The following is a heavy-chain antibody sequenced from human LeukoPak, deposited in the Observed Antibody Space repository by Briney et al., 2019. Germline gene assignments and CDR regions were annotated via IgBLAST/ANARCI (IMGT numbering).Heavy chain of an antibody. CDR1: GGSISSYY. CDR2: IYYSGST. Sequence: SETLSLTCTVSGGSISSYYWSWLRQPPGKGLEWIGYIYYSGSTNYNPSLKSRVTTSVDTSKNQFSLKLSSVTAADTAVYYCAREVLPGSAFDIWGQGTMVTVSS. V-gene: IGHV4-59*01. D-gene: IGHD7-27*01. CDR3: AREVLPGSAFDI. J-gene: IGHJ3*02.